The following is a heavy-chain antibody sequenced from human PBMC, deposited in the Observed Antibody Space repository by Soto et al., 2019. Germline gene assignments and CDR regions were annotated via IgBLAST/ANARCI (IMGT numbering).Heavy chain of an antibody. Sequence: QVQLVESGGGVVQPGRSLRLSCAASGFTFSSYGMHWVRQAPGKGLEWGAVISYDGSKKYYADSVKGRFTISRDNAKTKLYLQMNGLRAEDTAVYYCAKALGYDSSSYYAPASWGQGTLVTVSS. J-gene: IGHJ5*02. V-gene: IGHV3-30*18. CDR1: GFTFSSYG. D-gene: IGHD3-22*01. CDR2: ISYDGSKK. CDR3: AKALGYDSSSYYAPAS.